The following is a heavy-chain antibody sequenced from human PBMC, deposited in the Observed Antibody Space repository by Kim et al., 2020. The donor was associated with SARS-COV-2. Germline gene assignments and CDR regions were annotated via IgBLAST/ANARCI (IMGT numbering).Heavy chain of an antibody. CDR2: ISYDGSNK. CDR1: GFTFSSYA. Sequence: GGSLRLSCAASGFTFSSYAMHWVRQAPGKGLEWVAVISYDGSNKYYADSVKGRFTISRDNSKNTLYLQMNSLRAEDTAVYYCARAPIAAAGTGWENWFDPWGQGTLVTVSS. V-gene: IGHV3-30*04. CDR3: ARAPIAAAGTGWENWFDP. D-gene: IGHD6-13*01. J-gene: IGHJ5*02.